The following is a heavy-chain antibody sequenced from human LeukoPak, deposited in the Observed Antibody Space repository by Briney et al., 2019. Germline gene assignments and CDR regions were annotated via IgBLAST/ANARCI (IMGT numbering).Heavy chain of an antibody. CDR1: GYSISSGYY. CDR2: ISHSGST. J-gene: IGHJ4*02. D-gene: IGHD3-10*01. V-gene: IGHV4-38-2*02. Sequence: TASETLSLTCTVSGYSISSGYYWGWIRQPPGKGLKWIGSISHSGSTYYNPSLKSRVTISVDTSKNQFSLKLSSVTAADTAVYYCARDPSDMVRGVIRFDYWGQGTLVTVSS. CDR3: ARDPSDMVRGVIRFDY.